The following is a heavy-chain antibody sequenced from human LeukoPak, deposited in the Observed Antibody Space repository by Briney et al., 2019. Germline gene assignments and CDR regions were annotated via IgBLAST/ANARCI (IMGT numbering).Heavy chain of an antibody. V-gene: IGHV3-30*18. D-gene: IGHD3-3*01. Sequence: QTGGSLRLSCAASGFTFTTYGMHWVRQAPGKGLEWVAVVSYDGSDKYYADSVKGRFAISRDNSKNTLHLQMNSLRAEDTAVYHCAKDRKYDFWSGPLSYYGMDVWGQGTTVIVSS. CDR2: VSYDGSDK. J-gene: IGHJ6*02. CDR1: GFTFTTYG. CDR3: AKDRKYDFWSGPLSYYGMDV.